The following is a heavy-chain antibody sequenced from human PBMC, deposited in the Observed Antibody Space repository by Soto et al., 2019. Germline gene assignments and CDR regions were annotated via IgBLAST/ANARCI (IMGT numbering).Heavy chain of an antibody. D-gene: IGHD1-26*01. CDR3: AREGIVGAPGGFEY. CDR2: IIPIFGTA. V-gene: IGHV1-69*01. Sequence: QVQLVQSGAEVKKPGSSVKVSCKASGSTFSSYSISWSRQAPGQRREWMGGIIPIFGTANYAQKFQGRVTITADESTSTAYMELSSLRSEDTAVYYCAREGIVGAPGGFEYWGQGTLVTVSS. CDR1: GSTFSSYS. J-gene: IGHJ4*02.